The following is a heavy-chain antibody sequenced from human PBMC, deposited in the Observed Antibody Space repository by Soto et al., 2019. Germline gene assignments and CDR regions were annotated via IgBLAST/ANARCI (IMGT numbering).Heavy chain of an antibody. J-gene: IGHJ3*02. CDR2: ISGIGGST. D-gene: IGHD4-17*01. V-gene: IGHV3-23*01. CDR3: AKGRDYGHDAFDI. CDR1: GFTFSSYA. Sequence: PGGSLRLSCAASGFTFSSYAMSWVRQAPGKGLEWVSAISGIGGSTYYADSVKGRFTISRDNSKNTLYLQMNSLRAEDTAVYYCAKGRDYGHDAFDIWGQGTMVTVSS.